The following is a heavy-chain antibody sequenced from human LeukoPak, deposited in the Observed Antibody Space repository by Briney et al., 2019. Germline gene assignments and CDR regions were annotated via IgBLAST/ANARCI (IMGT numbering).Heavy chain of an antibody. CDR2: IKGDGIST. Sequence: GGSLRLSCAASGFDFSSNWMHWVRHAPGQGLVWASRIKGDGISTNYADSVKGRFTISRDIAKNTLYLQMNSLRAEDTGVYYCAKDHYWSIDYWGRGTLVTVSS. J-gene: IGHJ4*02. CDR1: GFDFSSNW. CDR3: AKDHYWSIDY. D-gene: IGHD3-3*01. V-gene: IGHV3-74*01.